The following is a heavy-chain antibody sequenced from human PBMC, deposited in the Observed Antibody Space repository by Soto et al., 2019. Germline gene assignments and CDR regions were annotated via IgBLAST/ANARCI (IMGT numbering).Heavy chain of an antibody. CDR3: ARSLPGTYGAFDL. CDR1: EFTFRSYW. J-gene: IGHJ3*01. CDR2: ISGDGSST. Sequence: EVQLVDSGGGLVQPGGSLRLSCAASEFTFRSYWMHWVRQSPGKGLVWVSRISGDGSSTNYADSVKGRFTISRDNAKNRVYLQIDSLRAEDKAVYYCARSLPGTYGAFDLWGQGTMVTVSS. V-gene: IGHV3-74*01. D-gene: IGHD1-7*01.